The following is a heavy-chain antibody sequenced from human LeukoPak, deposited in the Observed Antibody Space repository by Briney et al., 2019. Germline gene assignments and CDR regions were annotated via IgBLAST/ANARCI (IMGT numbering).Heavy chain of an antibody. V-gene: IGHV1-46*01. CDR2: INPSSGST. J-gene: IGHJ4*02. D-gene: IGHD3-22*01. CDR3: ARVPWANYYDIYFDY. CDR1: GHTFTTFY. Sequence: ASVKVSCKASGHTFTTFYMHWVRQAPGQGLEWMGIINPSSGSTSYAQKFQGRVTMTRDTSTSTVYMELSSLRSEDTAVYYCARVPWANYYDIYFDYWGQGTLVTVSS.